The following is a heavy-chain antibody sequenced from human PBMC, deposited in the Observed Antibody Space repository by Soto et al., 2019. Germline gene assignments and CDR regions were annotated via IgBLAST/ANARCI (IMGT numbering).Heavy chain of an antibody. CDR1: GFTLSYHP. CDR3: TRAVRLSGDAFDI. J-gene: IGHJ3*02. CDR2: IRTAAYGGTT. V-gene: IGHV3-49*03. D-gene: IGHD1-1*01. Sequence: GGSLRLSCSASGFTLSYHPMSWFRQAPGKGLEWVAYIRTAAYGGTTEYAASVQDRFTISRDDSESIASLQMNSLKIEDTAVYYCTRAVRLSGDAFDIWGQGTMVTVSS.